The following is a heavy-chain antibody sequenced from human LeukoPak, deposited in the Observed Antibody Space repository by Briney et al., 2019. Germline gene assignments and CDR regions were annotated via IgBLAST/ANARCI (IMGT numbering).Heavy chain of an antibody. D-gene: IGHD3-22*01. J-gene: IGHJ5*02. CDR3: ARYSSSPGWFDP. Sequence: PSETLSLTCTVSGGSISSYFWSWIRQPAGKGLEWIGRFYISGGANYNPSLKSRVTMSIDTSKSQFSLKLTSVTAADTAVYYCARYSSSPGWFDPWGQGILVTVFS. CDR2: FYISGGA. CDR1: GGSISSYF. V-gene: IGHV4-4*07.